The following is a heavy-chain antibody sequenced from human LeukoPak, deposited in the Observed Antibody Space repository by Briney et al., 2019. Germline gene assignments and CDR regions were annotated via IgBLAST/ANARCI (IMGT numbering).Heavy chain of an antibody. D-gene: IGHD5-18*01. CDR2: IKKDGSEK. Sequence: GGSLRLSCAASGCTFSSYCMSWVRQAPGKGLEWVANIKKDGSEKYYVDSVNGRFTISRDNAKNSLYLQMNSQSAEDTAVYYCARGATTERGHSYGLDYWGQGTLVTVSS. CDR3: ARGATTERGHSYGLDY. J-gene: IGHJ4*02. V-gene: IGHV3-7*04. CDR1: GCTFSSYC.